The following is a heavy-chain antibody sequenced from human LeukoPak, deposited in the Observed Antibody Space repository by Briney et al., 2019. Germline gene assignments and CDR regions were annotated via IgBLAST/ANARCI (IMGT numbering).Heavy chain of an antibody. J-gene: IGHJ4*02. Sequence: AGGSLRLSCAASGFTFSSHGMHWVRQAPGKGLEWVAFVRSDGTTKYYADSVKGRFTISRDNSKNTMFLQMNSLRPEDTAVYYCAKDQPRAYFDYWGQGTLVTVSS. D-gene: IGHD2-2*01. V-gene: IGHV3-30*02. CDR1: GFTFSSHG. CDR3: AKDQPRAYFDY. CDR2: VRSDGTTK.